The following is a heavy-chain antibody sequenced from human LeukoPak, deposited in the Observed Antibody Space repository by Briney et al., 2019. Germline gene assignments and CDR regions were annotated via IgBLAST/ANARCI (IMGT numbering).Heavy chain of an antibody. CDR1: GFTFSNYW. V-gene: IGHV3-74*01. J-gene: IGHJ4*02. D-gene: IGHD2-2*01. Sequence: WGSLRLSCAASGFTFSNYWMHWVRHAPGKGLVWVSRINSDGSSTTYADSVKGRFTISRDNAKNTLYLQMNSLRAEDTAVYYCARTISSSSTSCFLYWGQGTLVTVSS. CDR3: ARTISSSSTSCFLY. CDR2: INSDGSST.